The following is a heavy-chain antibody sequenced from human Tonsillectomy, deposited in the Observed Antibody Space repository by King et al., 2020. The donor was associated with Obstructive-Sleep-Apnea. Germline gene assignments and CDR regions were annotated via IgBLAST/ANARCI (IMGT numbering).Heavy chain of an antibody. J-gene: IGHJ4*02. V-gene: IGHV1-18*01. CDR2: ISGYNVDT. CDR1: GYTFTSYD. CDR3: ARMGGGPMGGGGVLND. Sequence: QLVQSGAEVKKPGASVKVSCKTSGYTFTSYDISWVRQAPGQGLEWMGWISGYNVDTDYAQKFQGRVTMTTDTSTSTAYIELRSLRFDDTAVYYCARMGGGPMGGGGVLNDWGQGTLVSVSS. D-gene: IGHD1-26*01.